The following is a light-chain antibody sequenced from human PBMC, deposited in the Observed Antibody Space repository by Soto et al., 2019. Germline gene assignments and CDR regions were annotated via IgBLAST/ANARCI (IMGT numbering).Light chain of an antibody. Sequence: DLQMTQSPSTLSGSVGDRVTITCRASQTISSWLAWYQQKPGKAPKLLIYKASTLKSGVPSRFSGSGSGTELTITISSLQPDDFETYDCQHYNSYSEAFGQGTKVDIK. J-gene: IGKJ1*01. CDR3: QHYNSYSEA. CDR1: QTISSW. CDR2: KAS. V-gene: IGKV1-5*03.